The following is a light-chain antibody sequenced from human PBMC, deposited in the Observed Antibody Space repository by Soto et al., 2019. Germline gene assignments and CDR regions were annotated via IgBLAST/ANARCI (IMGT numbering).Light chain of an antibody. CDR3: QQYGSSPRT. V-gene: IGKV3-20*01. CDR2: GAS. CDR1: QSVSSSY. J-gene: IGKJ2*01. Sequence: EIVLTQSPGTLSLSPGERATLSCRASQSVSSSYLAWYQQKPGQAPRLLIYGASSRATGIPGRFSGSGSGTDFTLTISRLEPEDFAVDYCQQYGSSPRTFGQGTKLEIK.